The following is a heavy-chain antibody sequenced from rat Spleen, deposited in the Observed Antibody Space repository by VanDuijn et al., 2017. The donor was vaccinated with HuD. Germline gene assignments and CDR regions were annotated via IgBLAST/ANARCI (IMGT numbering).Heavy chain of an antibody. J-gene: IGHJ3*01. D-gene: IGHD1-12*02. CDR2: IDNAGST. CDR1: VYSITSSYR. CDR3: ARSFGTYYYVFGY. V-gene: IGHV3-3*01. Sequence: QLQESGPGLVKPSQSLSLTCSVTVYSITSSYRWNWIRKFPGNKLEWMGYIDNAGSTNYNPSHKRRISITRDTTKKQFFLQVNSVTTEDTATDYCARSFGTYYYVFGYWGQGTLVTVSS.